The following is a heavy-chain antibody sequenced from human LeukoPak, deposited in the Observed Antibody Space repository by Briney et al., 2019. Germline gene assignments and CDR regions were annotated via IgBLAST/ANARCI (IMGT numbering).Heavy chain of an antibody. D-gene: IGHD3-16*02. CDR3: ARSHDHLWGNYPDY. J-gene: IGHJ4*02. CDR1: GGSIDSTNW. Sequence: SETLSLTCDVSGGSIDSTNWWNWVRQPPGKGLEWIGEIHHDGRINYNPSLRSRVTLSVDKSKNQFSLRLNSVTAADTAMYYCARSHDHLWGNYPDYWGQGTLVTVSS. CDR2: IHHDGRI. V-gene: IGHV4/OR15-8*01.